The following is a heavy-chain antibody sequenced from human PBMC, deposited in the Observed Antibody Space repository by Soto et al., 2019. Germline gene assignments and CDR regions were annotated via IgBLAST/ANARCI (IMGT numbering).Heavy chain of an antibody. CDR1: GGSISSYY. CDR3: ARVSQLVAATLFDYYYYMDV. J-gene: IGHJ6*03. V-gene: IGHV4-59*01. D-gene: IGHD2-15*01. CDR2: IYYSGST. Sequence: SETLSLTCTVSGGSISSYYWSWIRQPPGKGLEWIGYIYYSGSTNYNPSLKSRVTLSVDTSKTQFSLKLSSLTAADTAVYYCARVSQLVAATLFDYYYYMDVWGKGTTVTGSS.